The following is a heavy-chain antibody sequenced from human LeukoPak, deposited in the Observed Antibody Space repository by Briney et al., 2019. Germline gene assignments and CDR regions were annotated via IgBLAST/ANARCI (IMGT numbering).Heavy chain of an antibody. Sequence: HPGGSLRLSCAASGFTFSRYWMSWVRQAPGKGLEWVANIKQDGSEKYYVDSVKGRFTISRDNAKNSLYLQMNSLRAEDTAVYYCARLLVYNSGGGAFDHWGQGTLVTVSS. D-gene: IGHD1-20*01. V-gene: IGHV3-7*01. CDR1: GFTFSRYW. CDR2: IKQDGSEK. J-gene: IGHJ4*02. CDR3: ARLLVYNSGGGAFDH.